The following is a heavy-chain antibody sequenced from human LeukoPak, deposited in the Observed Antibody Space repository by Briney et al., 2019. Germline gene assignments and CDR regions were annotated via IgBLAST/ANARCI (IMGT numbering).Heavy chain of an antibody. J-gene: IGHJ4*02. CDR2: INHSGST. Sequence: PSETLSLTCAVYGGSFSGYYWSWIRQPPGKGLEWIGEINHSGSTNYNPSLQSRVTISVDTSKNQFSLKLSSVTAADTAVYYCARDGATTGFDYWGQGTLVTVSS. CDR1: GGSFSGYY. CDR3: ARDGATTGFDY. V-gene: IGHV4-34*01. D-gene: IGHD4-17*01.